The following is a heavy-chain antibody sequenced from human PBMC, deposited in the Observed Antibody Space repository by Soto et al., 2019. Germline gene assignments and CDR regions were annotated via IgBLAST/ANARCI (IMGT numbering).Heavy chain of an antibody. V-gene: IGHV1-2*04. CDR2: INPNSGGT. CDR1: GYTFTGYY. D-gene: IGHD3-10*01. CDR3: ARDLLAIWFGESTTYYYYYGIDV. Sequence: ASVKVSCKASGYTFTGYYMHWVRQAPGQGLEWMGWINPNSGGTNYAQKFQGWVTMTRDTSISTAYMELSRLRSDDTAVYYCARDLLAIWFGESTTYYYYYGIDVCGQGPTVTVYS. J-gene: IGHJ6*02.